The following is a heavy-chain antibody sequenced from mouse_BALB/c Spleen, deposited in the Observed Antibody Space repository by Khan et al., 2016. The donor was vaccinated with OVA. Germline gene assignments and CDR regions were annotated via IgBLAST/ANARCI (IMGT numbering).Heavy chain of an antibody. CDR2: IYPGDGDT. CDR3: ARSSNWDAMDY. V-gene: IGHV1-87*01. J-gene: IGHJ4*01. D-gene: IGHD4-1*01. Sequence: QVQLQQSGAELARPGASVKLSCKAAGYTFTSYWMQWIKQRPGQGLEWIGAIYPGDGDTRYTQKFKGKATLTPDKSSSTAYMQLSSLASEDSAVYYCARSSNWDAMDYWGQGTSVTVSS. CDR1: GYTFTSYW.